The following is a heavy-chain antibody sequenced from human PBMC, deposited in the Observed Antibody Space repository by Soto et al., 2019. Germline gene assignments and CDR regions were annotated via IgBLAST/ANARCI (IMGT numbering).Heavy chain of an antibody. V-gene: IGHV3-23*01. Sequence: GGSLRLSCAASGFTFSSYAMSWVRQAPGKGLEWVSDISGSAGSTYYAYSVKGLFTISRNNTKNTMYLHMNSLRGEDTAVYDCAKPATGVFGLGAFDIWGQGTMVTVSS. J-gene: IGHJ3*02. CDR1: GFTFSSYA. CDR2: ISGSAGST. CDR3: AKPATGVFGLGAFDI. D-gene: IGHD7-27*01.